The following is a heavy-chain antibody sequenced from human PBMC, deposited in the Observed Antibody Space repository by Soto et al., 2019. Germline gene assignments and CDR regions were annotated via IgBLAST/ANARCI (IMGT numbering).Heavy chain of an antibody. V-gene: IGHV4-31*03. CDR2: IYDTETT. CDR1: GGSISSGGYY. D-gene: IGHD2-8*01. J-gene: IGHJ5*02. CDR3: ARLHCTHPGRLPLDP. Sequence: SETLSLTCTVSGGSISSGGYYWTWIRQHPGKGLEWIGYIYDTETTDYNPSLKSRVTISVDTSKNQFSLKLSSVTAADTAVYYCARLHCTHPGRLPLDPWGHGTLVTVSS.